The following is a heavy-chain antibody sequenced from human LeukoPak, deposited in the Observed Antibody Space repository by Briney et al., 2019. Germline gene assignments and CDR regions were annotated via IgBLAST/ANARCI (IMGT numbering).Heavy chain of an antibody. Sequence: ASVKVSCKASGYTFTSYGISWVRQAPGQGLEWMGWISAYNGNTNYAQKLQGRVTMTTDTSTSTAYMELRRLGSDDTAVYYCARNLYSSSSGYSYYMDVWGKGTTVTVSS. J-gene: IGHJ6*03. V-gene: IGHV1-18*01. CDR3: ARNLYSSSSGYSYYMDV. CDR1: GYTFTSYG. CDR2: ISAYNGNT. D-gene: IGHD6-6*01.